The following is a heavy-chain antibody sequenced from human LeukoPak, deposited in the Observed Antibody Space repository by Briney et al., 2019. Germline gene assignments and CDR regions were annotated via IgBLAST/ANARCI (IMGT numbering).Heavy chain of an antibody. CDR3: ARDRDYDYVWGGYRAYDAFDI. D-gene: IGHD3-16*02. V-gene: IGHV1-2*02. Sequence: ASVKVSCKASGYTFTGYYMHWVRQAPGQGLEWMGWINPNSGGTNYAQKFQGRVTMTRDTSISTAYMELSRLRSDDTAVYYCARDRDYDYVWGGYRAYDAFDIWGQGTMVTVSS. CDR1: GYTFTGYY. J-gene: IGHJ3*02. CDR2: INPNSGGT.